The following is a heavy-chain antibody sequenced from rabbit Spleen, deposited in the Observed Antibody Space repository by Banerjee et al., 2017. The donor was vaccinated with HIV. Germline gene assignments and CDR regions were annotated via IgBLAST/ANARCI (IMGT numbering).Heavy chain of an antibody. CDR1: GFSFSDRDV. CDR2: INTATGKP. J-gene: IGHJ4*01. V-gene: IGHV1S45*01. Sequence: QEQLVESGGGLVKPEGSLKLSCTASGFSFSDRDVMCWVRQAPGKGLEWIACINTATGKPVYASWAKGRFTISKTSSTTVTLQMASLPAADTATYFCARDLVGVIGWNLNLWGPGSLVTVS. CDR3: ARDLVGVIGWNLNL. D-gene: IGHD1-1*01.